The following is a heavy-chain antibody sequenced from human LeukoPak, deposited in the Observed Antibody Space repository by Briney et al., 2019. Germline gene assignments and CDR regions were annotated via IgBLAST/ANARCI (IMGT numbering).Heavy chain of an antibody. CDR2: INHSGST. V-gene: IGHV4-34*01. CDR1: GGSFSGYY. D-gene: IGHD6-19*01. Sequence: SETLSLTCAVYGGSFSGYYWSWIRQPPGKGLEWIGEINHSGSTNYNPSLKSRVTISVDTSKNQFSLKLSSVTAADTAVYYCARSGWYEYYFDYWGQGTLVTVSS. J-gene: IGHJ4*02. CDR3: ARSGWYEYYFDY.